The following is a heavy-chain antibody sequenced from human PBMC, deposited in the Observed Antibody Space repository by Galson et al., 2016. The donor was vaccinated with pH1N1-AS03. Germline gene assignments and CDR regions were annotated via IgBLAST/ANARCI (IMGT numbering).Heavy chain of an antibody. V-gene: IGHV4-38-2*02. CDR2: IYHAANT. J-gene: IGHJ5*02. D-gene: IGHD2-15*01. CDR3: ARGLGYCSGKQCFVHFDP. Sequence: TLSLTCTVSGLSISSGSYWGWIRQSPGKGLEWIGNIYHAANTYYNPSFKTRLTMSVDTSKSQFSLSLRSLTAADTAMYYCARGLGYCSGKQCFVHFDPWGQGIRVTVFS. CDR1: GLSISSGSY.